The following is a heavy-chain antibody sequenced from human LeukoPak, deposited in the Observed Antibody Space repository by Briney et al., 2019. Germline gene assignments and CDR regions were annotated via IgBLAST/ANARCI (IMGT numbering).Heavy chain of an antibody. Sequence: GGSLRLSCAASGFTFDDYATHWVRQAPGKGLEWVSGISWNSGSIGYADSVKGRFTISRDNAKNSLYLQMNSLGAEDTALYYCAKELLRFGETDYYYGMDVWGQGTTVTVSS. D-gene: IGHD3-10*01. J-gene: IGHJ6*02. V-gene: IGHV3-9*01. CDR1: GFTFDDYA. CDR2: ISWNSGSI. CDR3: AKELLRFGETDYYYGMDV.